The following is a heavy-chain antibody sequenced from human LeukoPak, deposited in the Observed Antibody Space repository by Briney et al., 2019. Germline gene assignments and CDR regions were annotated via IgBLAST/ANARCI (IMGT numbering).Heavy chain of an antibody. CDR3: ARGSSGSYGWFDP. J-gene: IGHJ5*02. Sequence: ASVKVSCKASGYTFTSYYMHWVRQAPGQGLEWMGIINPSGGSTGYAQKFQGRVTMTGDMSTSTVYMELSSLRSEDTAVYYCARGSSGSYGWFDPWGQGTLVTVSS. CDR2: INPSGGST. CDR1: GYTFTSYY. V-gene: IGHV1-46*01. D-gene: IGHD1-26*01.